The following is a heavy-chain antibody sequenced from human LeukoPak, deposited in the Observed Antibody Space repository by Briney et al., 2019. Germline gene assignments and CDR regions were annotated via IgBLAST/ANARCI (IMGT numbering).Heavy chain of an antibody. CDR2: IYTSGST. D-gene: IGHD3-22*01. CDR3: ARHFSTNYYDSSGYIDY. V-gene: IGHV4-4*09. CDR1: GGSISSYY. Sequence: PSETLSLTCTVSGGSISSYYWSWIRQPPGKGLEWIGYIYTSGSTNYNPSLKSRVTISVDTSKNQFSLKLSSVTATDTVVYYCARHFSTNYYDSSGYIDYWGQGTLVTVSS. J-gene: IGHJ4*02.